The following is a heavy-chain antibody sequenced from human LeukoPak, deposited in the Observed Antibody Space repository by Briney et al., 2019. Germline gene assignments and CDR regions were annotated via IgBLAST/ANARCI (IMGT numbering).Heavy chain of an antibody. J-gene: IGHJ6*02. CDR3: ARLHHHHGMHL. CDR1: GGSISRYY. CDR2: IYYSGSA. Sequence: SETLSLTCTVSGGSISRYYWSWIRQPPGKGLELIGYIYYSGSANYNPSLKSRVTISVDTSKNQFSLKLSSVTPAHTAVYYCARLHHHHGMHLWRQGTTAPVSS. V-gene: IGHV4-59*12. D-gene: IGHD1-14*01.